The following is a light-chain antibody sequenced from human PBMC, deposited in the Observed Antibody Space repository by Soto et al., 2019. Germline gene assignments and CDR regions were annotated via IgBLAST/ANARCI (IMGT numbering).Light chain of an antibody. CDR2: EVS. V-gene: IGLV2-14*01. Sequence: QSVLTQPASVSGSPGQSITISCTGTSSDVGAYRYVSWYQQHPGKAPKLIIYEVSNRPSGVSNRFSASKSGNTASLTVSELQAEDEADYYCSSYTTTNTLVFGTGTKVTVL. CDR1: SSDVGAYRY. CDR3: SSYTTTNTLV. J-gene: IGLJ1*01.